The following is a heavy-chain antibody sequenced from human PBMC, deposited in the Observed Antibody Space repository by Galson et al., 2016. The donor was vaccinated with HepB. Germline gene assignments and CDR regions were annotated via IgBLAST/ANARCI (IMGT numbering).Heavy chain of an antibody. CDR2: INPNSGDT. V-gene: IGHV1-2*04. CDR1: GYTFTDYY. D-gene: IGHD6-19*01. Sequence: SVKVSCKASGYTFTDYYIHWVRQAPGQGLEWMGWINPNSGDTNYAQKFQGWVTMTRDTSISTAYMELNRLRSDDTAVYFCAREEYISGCPDWGQGTLVTVSS. J-gene: IGHJ4*02. CDR3: AREEYISGCPD.